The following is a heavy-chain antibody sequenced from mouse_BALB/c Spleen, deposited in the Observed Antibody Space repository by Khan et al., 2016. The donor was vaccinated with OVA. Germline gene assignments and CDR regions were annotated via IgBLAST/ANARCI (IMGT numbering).Heavy chain of an antibody. CDR3: VRDDYFVGDALDY. CDR1: GYTFTTYY. V-gene: IGHV1S56*01. J-gene: IGHJ4*01. CDR2: IYPGNINS. Sequence: QVRLQQSGPELVRPGASVKISCKASGYTFTTYYIHWVRQRPGQGLEWIGWIYPGNINSKVNESFKGKATLTADKSSSTAYIHLSSLTSEDSAVXYCVRDDYFVGDALDYWGKGTSVTVSS. D-gene: IGHD2-4*01.